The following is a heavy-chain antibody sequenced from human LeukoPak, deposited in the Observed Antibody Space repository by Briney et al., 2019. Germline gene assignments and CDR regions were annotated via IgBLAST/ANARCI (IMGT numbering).Heavy chain of an antibody. CDR3: AKGTSGIIAGGHDYYMDV. Sequence: GGSLRLSCAASGFTFSSFGMNWVRQDPGKGLEWVTFIRYDGIAIQYADSVKGRFTISRDNSKNALYLQMISLRPEDTAVYFCAKGTSGIIAGGHDYYMDVWGKGTTVTISS. CDR2: IRYDGIAI. J-gene: IGHJ6*03. CDR1: GFTFSSFG. D-gene: IGHD6-13*01. V-gene: IGHV3-30*02.